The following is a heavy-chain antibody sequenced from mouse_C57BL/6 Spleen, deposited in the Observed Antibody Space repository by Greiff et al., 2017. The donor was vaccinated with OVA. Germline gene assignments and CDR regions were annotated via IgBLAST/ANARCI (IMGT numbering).Heavy chain of an antibody. D-gene: IGHD1-1*01. CDR1: GYTFTTYP. V-gene: IGHV1-47*01. Sequence: LVESGAELVKPGASVKMSCKASGYTFTTYPIEWMKQNHGKSLEWIGNFHPYNDDTKYNEKFKGKATLTVEKSSSTVYLELSRLTSDDSAVYYCARALYGSSYGWYFDVWGTGTTVTVSS. J-gene: IGHJ1*03. CDR3: ARALYGSSYGWYFDV. CDR2: FHPYNDDT.